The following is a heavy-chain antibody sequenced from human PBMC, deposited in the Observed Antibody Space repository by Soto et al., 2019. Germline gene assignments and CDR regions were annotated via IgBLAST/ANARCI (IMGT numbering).Heavy chain of an antibody. CDR2: IIPLFGTA. J-gene: IGHJ5*02. CDR3: ARAHSHIQWELEGA. Sequence: QVQLVQSGAEVKKPGSSVKVSCKASGGTFSSYAISWVRQAPGQGLEWMGGIIPLFGTANYAQKFQGRVTITADESTSTAYMELSSLRSEDTAVYYCARAHSHIQWELEGAWGQGTLVTVSS. CDR1: GGTFSSYA. D-gene: IGHD1-26*01. V-gene: IGHV1-69*12.